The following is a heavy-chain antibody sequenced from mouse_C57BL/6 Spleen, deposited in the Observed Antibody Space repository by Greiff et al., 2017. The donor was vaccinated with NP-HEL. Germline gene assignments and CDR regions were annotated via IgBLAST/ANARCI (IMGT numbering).Heavy chain of an antibody. J-gene: IGHJ4*01. CDR2: INPGSGST. V-gene: IGHV1-54*01. Sequence: QVQLQQSGAELVRPGTSVKVSCKASGYTFTNYLIEWVKQRPGQGLEWIGVINPGSGSTNYNEKFKGKATLAADKSSSTTYMQLSSLTSEDSAVYFCARRGQLRLSDGAMDYWGQGTSVTVSS. CDR1: GYTFTNYL. D-gene: IGHD3-2*02. CDR3: ARRGQLRLSDGAMDY.